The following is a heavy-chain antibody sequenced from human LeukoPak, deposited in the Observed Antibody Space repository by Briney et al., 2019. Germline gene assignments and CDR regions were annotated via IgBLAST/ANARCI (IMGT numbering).Heavy chain of an antibody. D-gene: IGHD4-17*01. CDR1: GFTFSNYA. CDR2: ISDSGGRT. CDR3: AKHGEAYGDSKTDY. V-gene: IGHV3-23*01. Sequence: GSLRLSFAASGFTFSNYAMRRVRQAPGKGLEWVSVISDSGGRTYYADSVKGRFTISRDNSKNTLYLHMNSLRAEDTAIYYCAKHGEAYGDSKTDYWGQGTLVTVSS. J-gene: IGHJ4*02.